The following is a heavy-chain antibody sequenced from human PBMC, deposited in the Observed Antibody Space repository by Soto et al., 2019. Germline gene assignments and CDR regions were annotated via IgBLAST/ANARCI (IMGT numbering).Heavy chain of an antibody. CDR3: ARSQEVVVVPAATIDY. CDR1: VYTFSNYY. D-gene: IGHD2-2*01. V-gene: IGHV1-46*01. CDR2: INPSGGST. Sequence: QVQLVQSGAEVKKPGASVKLSCKTSVYTFSNYYINWVRQAPGQGLQWMGRINPSGGSTSYAQKFQGRVTMTRVTSTSTVYMDLSSLRSEDTAVYFCARSQEVVVVPAATIDYWGQGTLVTVSS. J-gene: IGHJ4*02.